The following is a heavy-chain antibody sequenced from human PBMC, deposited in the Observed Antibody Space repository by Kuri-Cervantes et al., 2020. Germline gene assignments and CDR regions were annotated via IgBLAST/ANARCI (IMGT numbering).Heavy chain of an antibody. Sequence: ASVKVSCKASGYTFTSYGISWVRQAPGQGLEWMGWISAYNGNTHYAQNLQGRVTMTTDTSTSTAYMELRSLRSDDTAVYFCAEATYYYDSSGPNVFDIWGQGTMVTVSS. CDR1: GYTFTSYG. CDR2: ISAYNGNT. D-gene: IGHD3-22*01. J-gene: IGHJ3*02. CDR3: AEATYYYDSSGPNVFDI. V-gene: IGHV1-18*01.